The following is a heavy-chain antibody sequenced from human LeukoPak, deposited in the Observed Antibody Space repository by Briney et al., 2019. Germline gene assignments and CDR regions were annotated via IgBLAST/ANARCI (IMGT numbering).Heavy chain of an antibody. CDR1: GGSFSGYY. J-gene: IGHJ5*02. CDR2: INHSGST. V-gene: IGHV4-34*01. D-gene: IGHD3-10*01. CDR3: ARGTGITMVRGVIHQLRFDP. Sequence: PSETLSLTCAVYGGSFSGYYWSWIRQPPGKGLEWIGEINHSGSTNYNPSLKSRVTIPVDTSKNQFSLKLSSVTAADTAVYYCARGTGITMVRGVIHQLRFDPWGQGTLVTVSS.